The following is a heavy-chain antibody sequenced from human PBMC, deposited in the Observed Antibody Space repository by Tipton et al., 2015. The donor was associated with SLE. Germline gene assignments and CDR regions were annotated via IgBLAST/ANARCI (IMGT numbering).Heavy chain of an antibody. Sequence: QVQLVQSGAEVKKPGASVKVSCKTSGYTFHSYGISWARQAPGQGLEWIAWISAYNGNTNYAQRLQGRVSMTADTSTATVYMELGSLTSADTAVYYCARDVPAFSTSRPLDKWGQGTLVTVSS. CDR3: ARDVPAFSTSRPLDK. D-gene: IGHD2-2*01. CDR2: ISAYNGNT. V-gene: IGHV1-18*01. CDR1: GYTFHSYG. J-gene: IGHJ4*02.